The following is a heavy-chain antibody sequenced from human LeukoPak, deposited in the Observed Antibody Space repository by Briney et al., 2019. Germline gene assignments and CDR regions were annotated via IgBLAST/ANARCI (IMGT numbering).Heavy chain of an antibody. J-gene: IGHJ6*03. Sequence: ETLSLTCTVSGGSISSYYWSWIRQPAGKGLEWIGRIYTSGSTNYNPSLKSRVTMSVDTSKNQFSLKLSSVTAADTAVYYCARDRLSYYYYYYMDVWGKGTTVTVSS. V-gene: IGHV4-4*07. CDR2: IYTSGST. CDR3: ARDRLSYYYYYYMDV. CDR1: GGSISSYY.